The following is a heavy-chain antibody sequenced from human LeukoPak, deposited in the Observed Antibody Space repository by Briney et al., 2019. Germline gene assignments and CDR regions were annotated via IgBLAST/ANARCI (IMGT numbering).Heavy chain of an antibody. J-gene: IGHJ5*02. V-gene: IGHV5-51*01. Sequence: GESLQISFKGSGYSFTSHWIGWVRQMPGKGLEWMGIIYPGDSDTRYSPSFQGQVTISADKSISTAYLQWSSLKASDTAMYYCARLTAPSDIVVVPAANWFDPWGQGTLVTVSS. CDR2: IYPGDSDT. CDR1: GYSFTSHW. CDR3: ARLTAPSDIVVVPAANWFDP. D-gene: IGHD2-2*01.